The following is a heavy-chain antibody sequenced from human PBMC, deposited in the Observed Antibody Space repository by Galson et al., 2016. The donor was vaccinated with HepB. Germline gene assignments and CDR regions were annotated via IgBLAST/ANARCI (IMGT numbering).Heavy chain of an antibody. D-gene: IGHD3-16*01. J-gene: IGHJ4*02. CDR2: IRGNGGST. CDR3: AKGGMLIPRFDY. V-gene: IGHV3-23*01. CDR1: GFTIRNYW. Sequence: SLRLSCAASGFTIRNYWMTWFRQSPGKGLEWVSTIRGNGGSTSYADSVKGRFTITRDSSKNTVYLQMNSLRAGDTAVYYCAKGGMLIPRFDYWGQGTLVSVSS.